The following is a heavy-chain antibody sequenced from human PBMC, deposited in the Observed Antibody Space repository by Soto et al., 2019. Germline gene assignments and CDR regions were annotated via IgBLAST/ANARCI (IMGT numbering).Heavy chain of an antibody. CDR2: IYYSGST. J-gene: IGHJ5*02. D-gene: IGHD1-20*01. Sequence: QLQLQESGPGLVKPSETLSLTCTVSGGSISSSSYYWGWIRQPPGKGLEWIGSIYYSGSTYYNPSLKGRVTISVDTSKNQFSLKLSSVTAADTAVYYCARRSITGTTGWFDPWGQGTLVTVSS. CDR3: ARRSITGTTGWFDP. CDR1: GGSISSSSYY. V-gene: IGHV4-39*01.